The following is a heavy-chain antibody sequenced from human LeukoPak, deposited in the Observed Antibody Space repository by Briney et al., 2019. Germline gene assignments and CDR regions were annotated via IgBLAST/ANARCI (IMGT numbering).Heavy chain of an antibody. D-gene: IGHD6-19*01. CDR1: GFTFDDYA. V-gene: IGHV3-9*01. CDR3: ARDPIEQWLVTEGYFDY. Sequence: GRSLRLSCAASGFTFDDYAMHWVRQAPGKGLEWVSGISWNSGSIDYADSVKGRFTISRDNAKNSLYLQMNSLRAEDTAVYYCARDPIEQWLVTEGYFDYWGQGTLVTVSS. CDR2: ISWNSGSI. J-gene: IGHJ4*02.